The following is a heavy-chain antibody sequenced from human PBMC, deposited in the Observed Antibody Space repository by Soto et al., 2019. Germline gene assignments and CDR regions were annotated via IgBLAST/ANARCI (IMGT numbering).Heavy chain of an antibody. J-gene: IGHJ4*02. CDR2: INHSGSN. Sequence: PSQTRSLTCAVYGGSFSGYYWSWIRQPPGKGLEWIGEINHSGSNNYNPSLKSRVTISVDTSKNQYSQKRNPMAAADTAFYCSRSGVAMATFDYWGQGTLVTVSS. CDR1: GGSFSGYY. D-gene: IGHD2-21*01. V-gene: IGHV4-34*01. CDR3: RSGVAMATFDY.